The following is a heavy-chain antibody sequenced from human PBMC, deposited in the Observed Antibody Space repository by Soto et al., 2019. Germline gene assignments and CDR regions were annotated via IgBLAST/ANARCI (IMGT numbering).Heavy chain of an antibody. Sequence: SVKVSFKASCYTFTSYGISWVRQAPGQGLEWMGWISAYNGNTNYAQKLQGRVTMTTDTSTSTAYMELRSLRSDDTAVYYCARYIMITFGGVIVNPTYYFDYWGQGTLVTVSS. CDR2: ISAYNGNT. V-gene: IGHV1-18*01. J-gene: IGHJ4*02. CDR1: CYTFTSYG. CDR3: ARYIMITFGGVIVNPTYYFDY. D-gene: IGHD3-16*02.